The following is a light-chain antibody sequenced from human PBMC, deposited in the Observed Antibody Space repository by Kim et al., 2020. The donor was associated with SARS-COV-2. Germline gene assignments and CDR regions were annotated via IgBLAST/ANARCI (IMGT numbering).Light chain of an antibody. CDR1: QDIRKF. J-gene: IGKJ5*01. CDR3: QQYNDLQGIT. V-gene: IGKV1-33*01. Sequence: SVGDSVTITCQASQDIRKFLNWYQHKPGKAPELLISDASTLRTGVPSRFSGSASGTHFTFTISNLQPEDIATFYCQQYNDLQGITFGQGTRLEIK. CDR2: DAS.